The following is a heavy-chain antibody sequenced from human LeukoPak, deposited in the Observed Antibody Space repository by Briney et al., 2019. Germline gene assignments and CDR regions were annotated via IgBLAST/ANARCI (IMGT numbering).Heavy chain of an antibody. J-gene: IGHJ6*03. CDR3: ATETISSSPNYYYYMDV. V-gene: IGHV1-18*01. D-gene: IGHD6-6*01. Sequence: ASVKVSXKASGYTFTSYGISWVRQAPGQGLEWMGWISAYNGNTNYAQKFQGRVTMTEDTSTDTAYMELSSLRSEDTAVYYCATETISSSPNYYYYMDVWGKGTTVTVSS. CDR1: GYTFTSYG. CDR2: ISAYNGNT.